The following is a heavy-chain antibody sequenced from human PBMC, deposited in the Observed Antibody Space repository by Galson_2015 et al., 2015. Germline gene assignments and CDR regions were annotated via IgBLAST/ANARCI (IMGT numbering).Heavy chain of an antibody. Sequence: SLRLSCAASGFTVSSNYMSWVRQAPGKGLEWVSVIYSGGSTYYADSVKGRFTISRDNSKNTLYLQMNSLRAEDTAVYYCAKYGSGSYWSHYYYYGMDVWGQGTTVTVSS. D-gene: IGHD3-10*01. CDR1: GFTVSSNY. J-gene: IGHJ6*02. CDR3: AKYGSGSYWSHYYYYGMDV. CDR2: IYSGGST. V-gene: IGHV3-66*02.